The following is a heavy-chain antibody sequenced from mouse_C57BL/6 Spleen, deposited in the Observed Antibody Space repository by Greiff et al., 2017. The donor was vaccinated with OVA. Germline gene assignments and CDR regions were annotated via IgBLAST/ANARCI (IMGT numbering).Heavy chain of an antibody. J-gene: IGHJ4*01. CDR1: GYAFSSSW. V-gene: IGHV1-82*01. CDR3: ARDYYDSSYDAMDY. CDR2: IYPGDGDT. D-gene: IGHD1-1*01. Sequence: VQLQQSGPELVKPGASVKISCKASGYAFSSSWMNWVKQRPGKGLEWIGRIYPGDGDTNYNGKFKGKATLTADNSSSTAYMQLSSLTSEDSAVYFCARDYYDSSYDAMDYWGQGTSVTVSS.